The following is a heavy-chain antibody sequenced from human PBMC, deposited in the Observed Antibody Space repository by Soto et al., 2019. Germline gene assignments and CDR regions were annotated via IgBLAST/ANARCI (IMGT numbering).Heavy chain of an antibody. Sequence: SETLSLTCDVSGDTISTGGYTWAWIRQPPGKALEWIGHTYHSGNPYYNPSLKSRVIISVDRSKNQFSLKVSSVTAADTAVYYCAMARMAAAGVKYFQHWGQGTLVTVSS. CDR2: TYHSGNP. CDR3: AMARMAAAGVKYFQH. CDR1: GDTISTGGYT. D-gene: IGHD6-13*01. J-gene: IGHJ1*01. V-gene: IGHV4-30-2*01.